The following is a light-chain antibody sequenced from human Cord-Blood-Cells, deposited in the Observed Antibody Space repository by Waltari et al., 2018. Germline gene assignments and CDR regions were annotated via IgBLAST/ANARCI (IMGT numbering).Light chain of an antibody. CDR2: DVS. CDR3: CSYAGSYTFV. J-gene: IGLJ1*01. V-gene: IGLV2-11*01. CDR1: SSDVGGYNY. Sequence: QSALTQPRSVSGSPGQSVTISCTGTSSDVGGYNYVSWSQQHPVKAPKLMIYDVSKRPSGVPDRFSGSKSGNTASLTISGLQAEDEADYYCCSYAGSYTFVFGTGTKVTVL.